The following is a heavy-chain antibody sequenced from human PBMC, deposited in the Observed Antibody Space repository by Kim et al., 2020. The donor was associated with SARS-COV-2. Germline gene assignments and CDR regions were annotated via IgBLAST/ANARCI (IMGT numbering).Heavy chain of an antibody. D-gene: IGHD6-19*01. Sequence: VKGRFTSSRDNAKNSLYLQMNSLRDEDTAGYYCAREVSEQWLVRADAFDIWGQGTMVTVSS. CDR3: AREVSEQWLVRADAFDI. V-gene: IGHV3-48*02. J-gene: IGHJ3*02.